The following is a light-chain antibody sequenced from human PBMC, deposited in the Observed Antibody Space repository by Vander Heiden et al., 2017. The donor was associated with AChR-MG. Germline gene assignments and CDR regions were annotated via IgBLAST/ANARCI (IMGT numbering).Light chain of an antibody. CDR1: SGSLASSY. CDR3: QSYDSSVV. Sequence: FMLTQPHSVSEAPGETVTISCTGNSGSLASSYVQWYQQRPGSAPTTVLCGDNQRPSGVPARFSGSIDSSSNSASLTISGLKPEDEAGYYCQSYDSSVVFGGGTKLTVL. J-gene: IGLJ2*01. CDR2: GDN. V-gene: IGLV6-57*02.